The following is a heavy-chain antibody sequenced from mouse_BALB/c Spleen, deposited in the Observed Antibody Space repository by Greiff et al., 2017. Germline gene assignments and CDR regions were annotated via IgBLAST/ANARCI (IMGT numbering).Heavy chain of an antibody. V-gene: IGHV5-17*02. D-gene: IGHD2-10*02. CDR3: ARSKYGNYEAMDY. CDR1: GFTFSSFG. J-gene: IGHJ4*01. Sequence: EVKLVESGGGLVQPGGSRKLSCAASGFTFSSFGMHWVRQAPEKGLEWVAYISSGSSTIYYADTVKGRFTISRDNPKNTLFLQMTSLRSEDTAMYYCARSKYGNYEAMDYWGQGTSVTVSS. CDR2: ISSGSSTI.